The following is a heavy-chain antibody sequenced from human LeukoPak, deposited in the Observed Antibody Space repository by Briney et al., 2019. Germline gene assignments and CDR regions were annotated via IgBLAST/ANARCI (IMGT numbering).Heavy chain of an antibody. V-gene: IGHV3-48*01. D-gene: IGHD3-10*01. CDR2: ISSSSSTI. CDR1: GFTFSSYS. J-gene: IGHJ5*02. CDR3: ARDRSEYGSGSYYMIPNWFDP. Sequence: GGSLRLSCAASGFTFSSYSMNWVRQAPGKGLEWVSYISSSSSTIYYADSVKGRFTISRDNAKNSLYLQMNSLRAEDTAVYYCARDRSEYGSGSYYMIPNWFDPWAREPWSPSPQ.